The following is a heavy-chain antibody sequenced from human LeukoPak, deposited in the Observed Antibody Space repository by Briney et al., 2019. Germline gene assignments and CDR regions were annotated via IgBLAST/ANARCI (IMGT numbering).Heavy chain of an antibody. CDR3: ASGYSVTDY. CDR1: GFTFSDYY. D-gene: IGHD2-15*01. Sequence: PGGSLRLSCAASGFTFSDYYMNWVRQAPGKGLEWVSYISSTGSAIYYADSVRGRFTISRDNAKNSLYLQMNSLRAEDTAVYYCASGYSVTDYWGQGTLVTVSS. V-gene: IGHV3-11*04. J-gene: IGHJ4*02. CDR2: ISSTGSAI.